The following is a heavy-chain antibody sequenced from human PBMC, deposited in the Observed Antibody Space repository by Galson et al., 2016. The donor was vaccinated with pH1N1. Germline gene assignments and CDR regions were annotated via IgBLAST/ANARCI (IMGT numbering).Heavy chain of an antibody. CDR3: ARGEGCCSGNNCYCAFDI. CDR1: GGTFSSYA. J-gene: IGHJ3*02. V-gene: IGHV1-69*13. CDR2: VIPVFGTT. D-gene: IGHD2-15*01. Sequence: SVKVSCKAFGGTFSSYAITWVRQAPGQGLEWMGGVIPVFGTTNYAPKFQGRVTITAGESMSTAYMELSSLKSEDTAVYYCARGEGCCSGNNCYCAFDIWGQGTMVTVSS.